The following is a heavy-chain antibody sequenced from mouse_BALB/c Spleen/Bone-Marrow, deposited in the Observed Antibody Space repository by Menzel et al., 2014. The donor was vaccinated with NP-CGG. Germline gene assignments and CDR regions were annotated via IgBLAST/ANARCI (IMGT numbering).Heavy chain of an antibody. CDR2: ISSGSSTI. CDR1: GFTFSGFG. Sequence: DVKLVESGGGLVQPGGSRKLSCAASGFTFSGFGMHWVRQAPEKGLEWVAYISSGSSTIFYADTVKGRFTISRDNPKNPLFLQMTSLRSEDTAMYYCTRGGNWEDFDYWGQGTTLTVSS. D-gene: IGHD4-1*01. V-gene: IGHV5-17*02. CDR3: TRGGNWEDFDY. J-gene: IGHJ2*01.